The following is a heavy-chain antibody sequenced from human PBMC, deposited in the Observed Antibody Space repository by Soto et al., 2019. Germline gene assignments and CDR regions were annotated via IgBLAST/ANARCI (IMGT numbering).Heavy chain of an antibody. CDR3: ARDQRGDPDY. J-gene: IGHJ4*02. CDR1: GFTFSSYA. CDR2: ISYDGSNK. D-gene: IGHD3-16*01. V-gene: IGHV3-30-3*01. Sequence: QVQLVESGGGVVQPGRSLRLSCAASGFTFSSYAMHWVRQAPGKGLEWVAVISYDGSNKYYADSVKGRFTISRDNSKNRLYLQMNSLRAEDTAVYYCARDQRGDPDYWGQGTLVTVSS.